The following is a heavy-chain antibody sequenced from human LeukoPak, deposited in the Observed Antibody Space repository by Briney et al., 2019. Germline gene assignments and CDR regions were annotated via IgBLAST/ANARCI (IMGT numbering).Heavy chain of an antibody. D-gene: IGHD1-7*01. CDR3: ALTGTTGRHYYYYGMDV. CDR1: GGSISSYY. J-gene: IGHJ6*02. Sequence: SETLSLTCTVSGGSISSYYWSWIRQPAGKGLEWIGRIYTSGSTNYNPSLKSRVTMSVDTSKNQSSLKLSSVTAADTAVYYCALTGTTGRHYYYYGMDVWGQGTTVTVSS. V-gene: IGHV4-4*07. CDR2: IYTSGST.